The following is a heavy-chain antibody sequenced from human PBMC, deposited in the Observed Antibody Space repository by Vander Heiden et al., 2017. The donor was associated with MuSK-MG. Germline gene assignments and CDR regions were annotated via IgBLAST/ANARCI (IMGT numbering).Heavy chain of an antibody. V-gene: IGHV1-69*06. D-gene: IGHD2-2*01. Sequence: QVQLVQSGAEVKKPGSPVKVSSKASGGTFSSYAISWVRQAPGQGLEWMGGIIPIFGTANYAQKFQGRVTITADKSTSTAYMELSSLRSEDTAVYYCAREALGYCSSTSCIDYYYYGMDVWVQGTTVTVSS. CDR3: AREALGYCSSTSCIDYYYYGMDV. CDR2: IIPIFGTA. CDR1: GGTFSSYA. J-gene: IGHJ6*02.